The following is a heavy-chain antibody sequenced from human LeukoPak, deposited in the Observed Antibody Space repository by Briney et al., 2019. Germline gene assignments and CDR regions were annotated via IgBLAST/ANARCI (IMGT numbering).Heavy chain of an antibody. J-gene: IGHJ6*03. CDR2: IYYSGST. Sequence: IPSETLSLTCAVYGGSFSGYYWSWIRQSPDKGLEWIGYIYYSGSTNYNPSLQSRVTISVDTSKNQFSLKITSVTAADTAVYYCARVAIPYDISPYYDGYMDVWGKGTTVTVSS. D-gene: IGHD3-22*01. V-gene: IGHV4-59*01. CDR3: ARVAIPYDISPYYDGYMDV. CDR1: GGSFSGYY.